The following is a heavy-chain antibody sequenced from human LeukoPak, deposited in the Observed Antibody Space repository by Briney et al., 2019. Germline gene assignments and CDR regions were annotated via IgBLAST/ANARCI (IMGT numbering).Heavy chain of an antibody. CDR1: GYTFTGYY. V-gene: IGHV1-2*02. CDR3: AREDIVVVPAAILYYYYGMDV. D-gene: IGHD2-2*02. CDR2: INPNSGGT. Sequence: GASVEVSCKASGYTFTGYYMHWVRQAPGQGLEWMGWINPNSGGTNYAQKFQGRVTMTRDTSISTAYMGLSRLRSDDTAVYYCAREDIVVVPAAILYYYYGMDVWGQGTTVTVSS. J-gene: IGHJ6*02.